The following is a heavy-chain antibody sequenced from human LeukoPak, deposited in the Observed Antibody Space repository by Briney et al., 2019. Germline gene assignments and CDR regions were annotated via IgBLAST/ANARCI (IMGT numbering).Heavy chain of an antibody. V-gene: IGHV3-21*01. CDR1: GFTFSSYS. CDR3: ARELGYYYDSIGY. Sequence: GGSLRLSYAASGFTFSSYSMNWVRQAPGKGLEWVSSISSSSSYIYYADSVKGRFTISRDNAKNSLYLQMNSLRAEDTAVYYCARELGYYYDSIGYWGQGTLVTVSS. CDR2: ISSSSSYI. J-gene: IGHJ4*02. D-gene: IGHD3-22*01.